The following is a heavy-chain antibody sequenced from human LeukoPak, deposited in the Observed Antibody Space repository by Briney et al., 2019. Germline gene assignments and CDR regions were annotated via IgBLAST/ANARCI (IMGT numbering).Heavy chain of an antibody. CDR3: AKGPAVLAADFDY. Sequence: PGRSLRLSCAASGFTFRNYGMHWVRQAPGKGLEWVALIWYDGSNKYYADSVKGRFTISRDNSNNTLYLQISILRPEDTSMYYCAKGPAVLAADFDYWGQGTLITVSS. CDR2: IWYDGSNK. CDR1: GFTFRNYG. J-gene: IGHJ4*02. V-gene: IGHV3-33*06. D-gene: IGHD6-13*01.